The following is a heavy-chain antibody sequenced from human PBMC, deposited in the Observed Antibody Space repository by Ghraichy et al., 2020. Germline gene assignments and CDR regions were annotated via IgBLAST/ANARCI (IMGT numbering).Heavy chain of an antibody. V-gene: IGHV2-5*02. J-gene: IGHJ4*02. CDR2: IYWDDDK. Sequence: SGPTPVNPTQTLTLTCTFSGFSLSTSGVGVGWIRQPPGKALEWLALIYWDDDKRYSPSLKSRLTITKDTSKNQVVLTMTNMDPVDTATYYCAHRPIAAAGPSIGVFDYWGQGTLVTVSS. CDR1: GFSLSTSGVG. D-gene: IGHD6-13*01. CDR3: AHRPIAAAGPSIGVFDY.